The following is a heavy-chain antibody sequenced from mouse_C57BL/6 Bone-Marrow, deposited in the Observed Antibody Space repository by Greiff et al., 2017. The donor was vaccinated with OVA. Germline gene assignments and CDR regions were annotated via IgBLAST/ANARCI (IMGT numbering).Heavy chain of an antibody. V-gene: IGHV5-9-1*02. D-gene: IGHD2-1*01. CDR2: ISSGGDYI. Sequence: EVQRVESGEGLVKPGGSLKLSCAASGFTFSSYAMSWVRQTPEKRLEWVAYISSGGDYIYYADTVKGRFTISRDNARNTLYLQMSSLKSEDTAMYYCTRVGNPPFAYWGQGTLVTVSA. CDR1: GFTFSSYA. CDR3: TRVGNPPFAY. J-gene: IGHJ3*01.